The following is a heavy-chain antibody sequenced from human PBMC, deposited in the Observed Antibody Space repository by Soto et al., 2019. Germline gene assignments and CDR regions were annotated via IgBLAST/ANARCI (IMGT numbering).Heavy chain of an antibody. CDR2: INPNSGGT. CDR1: GYTFAGYY. V-gene: IGHV1-2*04. D-gene: IGHD4-17*01. CDR3: AIDSAYGDSSDWFFDL. Sequence: QVQLVQSGAELEKPGASVKVSCKASGYTFAGYYVHWVRQAPGQGLEWMGWINPNSGGTNYAQKFQGWVTMTRDTSISTAYMVLNRLRSDDTAVYYCAIDSAYGDSSDWFFDLWGRGTLVTVSS. J-gene: IGHJ2*01.